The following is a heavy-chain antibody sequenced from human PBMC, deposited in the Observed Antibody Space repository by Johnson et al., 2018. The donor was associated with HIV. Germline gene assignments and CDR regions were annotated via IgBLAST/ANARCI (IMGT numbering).Heavy chain of an antibody. D-gene: IGHD5-18*01. CDR1: GFTFSSYA. CDR3: ARLPSGYSRDGFNI. J-gene: IGHJ3*02. Sequence: QVQLVESGGGLVKPGGSLRLSCAASGFTFSSYAMHWVRQAPGKGLEWVAVISYDGSNKYYADSVKGRFTISRDNSKNTLYLQMNSLRADDTAVYYCARLPSGYSRDGFNIWGQGTMVTVSS. V-gene: IGHV3-30-3*01. CDR2: ISYDGSNK.